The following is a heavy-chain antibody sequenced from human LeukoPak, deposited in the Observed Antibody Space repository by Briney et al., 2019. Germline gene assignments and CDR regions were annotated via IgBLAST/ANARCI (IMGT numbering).Heavy chain of an antibody. V-gene: IGHV4-4*09. J-gene: IGHJ4*02. CDR2: IYTSGST. CDR3: AVTVDTYNHEVLDY. Sequence: KPSETLSLTCTVSGGSISSYYWSWIRQPPGKGLEWIGNIYTSGSTNYNPSLKSRVTISVDTSKNQFSLKLSSVTAADTAVYYCAVTVDTYNHEVLDYWGQGTLVTVSS. CDR1: GGSISSYY. D-gene: IGHD5-18*01.